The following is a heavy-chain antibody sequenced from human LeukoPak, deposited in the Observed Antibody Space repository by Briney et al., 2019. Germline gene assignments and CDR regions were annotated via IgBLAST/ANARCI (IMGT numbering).Heavy chain of an antibody. Sequence: TGGSLRLSCAASGFTFSNAWMSWVRQAPGKGLEWVGRIKSKTDGGTTDYAAPVKGRFTISRDDSKNTLYLQMNSLKTEDTAVYSCTTVPSLLGYYYAKLFPPWGQGTLVTVSS. CDR1: GFTFSNAW. D-gene: IGHD3-10*01. CDR2: IKSKTDGGTT. J-gene: IGHJ5*02. V-gene: IGHV3-15*01. CDR3: TTVPSLLGYYYAKLFPP.